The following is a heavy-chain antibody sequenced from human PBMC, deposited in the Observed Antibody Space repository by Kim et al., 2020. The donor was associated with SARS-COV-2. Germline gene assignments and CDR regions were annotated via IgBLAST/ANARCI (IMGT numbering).Heavy chain of an antibody. Sequence: ASVKVSCKASGYTFTGYYMHWVRQAPGQGLEWMGRINPNSGGTNYAQKFQGRVTMTRDTSISTAYMELSRLRSDDTAVYYCARDSYDYVSSYYFDYWGQGTLVTVSS. D-gene: IGHD3-16*01. CDR3: ARDSYDYVSSYYFDY. J-gene: IGHJ4*02. CDR2: INPNSGGT. V-gene: IGHV1-2*06. CDR1: GYTFTGYY.